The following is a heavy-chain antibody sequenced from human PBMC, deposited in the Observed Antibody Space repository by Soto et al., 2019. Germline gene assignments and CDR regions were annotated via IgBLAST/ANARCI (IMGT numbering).Heavy chain of an antibody. CDR3: AARRSTSWYWFDP. CDR1: GGSISTGGHS. D-gene: IGHD6-13*01. CDR2: IYQSGST. Sequence: PSETLSLTCDVSGGSISTGGHSWSWIRHPPGKGLEWIGYIYQSGSTYYNPSLKSRVTISVDRSKNQFSLKLTSVTAADTAVYYCAARRSTSWYWFDPWGQGTLVTVSS. J-gene: IGHJ5*02. V-gene: IGHV4-30-2*01.